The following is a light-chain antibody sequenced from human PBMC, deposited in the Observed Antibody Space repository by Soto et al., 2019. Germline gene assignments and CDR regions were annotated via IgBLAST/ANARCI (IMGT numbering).Light chain of an antibody. J-gene: IGKJ1*01. CDR3: QQYGSSPPRT. V-gene: IGKV3-20*01. CDR1: QSVSSSY. Sequence: EIVSNQSRVTLSFGTGGRSTLSCMASQSVSSSYLAWYQQKPGQAPRLLIYGASSRATGIPDRFSGSGSGTDFTLTISRLEPEDFAVYYCQQYGSSPPRTFGQGTKVDIK. CDR2: GAS.